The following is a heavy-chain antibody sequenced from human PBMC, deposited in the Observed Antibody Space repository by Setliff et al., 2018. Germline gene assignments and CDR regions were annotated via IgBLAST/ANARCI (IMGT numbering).Heavy chain of an antibody. CDR2: ISGYGSRT. J-gene: IGHJ4*02. CDR1: GFTFSSYA. D-gene: IGHD6-19*01. V-gene: IGHV3-23*01. Sequence: GGSLRLSCAASGFTFSSYAMTWVRQAPGKGLEWVSGISGYGSRTYYADSVRGRFTISRDNSKNTLYLQMNNLRDEDTAVYYCANHNPARWAVYTTPIDSWGQGTLVTVSS. CDR3: ANHNPARWAVYTTPIDS.